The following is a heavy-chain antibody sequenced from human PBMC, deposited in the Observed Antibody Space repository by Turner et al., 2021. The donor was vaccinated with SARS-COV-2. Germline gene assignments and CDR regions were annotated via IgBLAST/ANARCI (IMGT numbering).Heavy chain of an antibody. CDR1: KNTLTKLA. CDR3: AKLGVTESLLIIDAFDR. CDR2: FDFENGET. J-gene: IGHJ3*01. D-gene: IGHD3-9*01. V-gene: IGHV1-24*01. Sequence: QVQVVQSGAEVKQPGASVQVSCKVSKNTLTKLAIHWVRQSPGKGLEWMGGFDFENGETMNAQGFQGRLTLTADTSTNTAYMEMSSLRSEDTAIYYCAKLGVTESLLIIDAFDRWGQGTWVTVSS.